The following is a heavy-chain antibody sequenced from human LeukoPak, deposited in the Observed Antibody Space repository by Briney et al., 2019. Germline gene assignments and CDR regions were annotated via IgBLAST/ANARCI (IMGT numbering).Heavy chain of an antibody. CDR1: GGSMTNYY. CDR2: IHSSGST. CDR3: VRDRGGF. J-gene: IGHJ4*02. Sequence: SGTLSLTCTVSGGSMTNYYWNWMRQPPGKGLEWIGNIHSSGSTHYKSSLKSRMTISIDTSKNQVFLKLTSVTAADTAVYYCVRDRGGFWGQGTLVTVSS. V-gene: IGHV4-59*01. D-gene: IGHD3-10*01.